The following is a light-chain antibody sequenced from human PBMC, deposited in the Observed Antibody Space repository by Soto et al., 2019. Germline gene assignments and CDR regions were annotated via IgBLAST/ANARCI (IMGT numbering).Light chain of an antibody. J-gene: IGKJ5*01. CDR3: QQYNSWTTIT. Sequence: ILMTQSPATLSVSPGERATLSCRASQSVSNNLAWYQQKPGQAPRLLIYDASTRATGIPARFSGSGSGTEFTLTISSLQSEDSAVYYCQQYNSWTTITFGQGTRLEIK. CDR1: QSVSNN. CDR2: DAS. V-gene: IGKV3-15*01.